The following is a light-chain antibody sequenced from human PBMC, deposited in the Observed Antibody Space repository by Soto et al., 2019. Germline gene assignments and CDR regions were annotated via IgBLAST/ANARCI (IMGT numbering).Light chain of an antibody. CDR1: SSDIGGYNY. J-gene: IGLJ1*01. Sequence: QSALTQPASVSGSPGQSITISCTGTSSDIGGYNYDSWYQQHPGKAPKLMIYEVSNRPSGVSIRFSGSKSGNTASLTISGLQAEDEADYYCSSYTSSSTPWVFGTGTKVTVL. CDR2: EVS. V-gene: IGLV2-14*01. CDR3: SSYTSSSTPWV.